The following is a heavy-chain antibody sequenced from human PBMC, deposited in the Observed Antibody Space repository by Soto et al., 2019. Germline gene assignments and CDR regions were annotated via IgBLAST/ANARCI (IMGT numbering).Heavy chain of an antibody. CDR3: ATWHEREHAYDV. Sequence: DVQLVESGGGLSQPGESLRLSCAAFGLTISGQKSVAWVRQAPGKGLEWVSGLYDVDGSFYADSVRGRFTTSSDSSKTTVYLQMNDLRPDDTAVYYCATWHEREHAYDVWGQGTTVTVSS. D-gene: IGHD1-1*01. V-gene: IGHV3-53*01. CDR1: GLTISGQKS. CDR2: LYDVDGS. J-gene: IGHJ3*01.